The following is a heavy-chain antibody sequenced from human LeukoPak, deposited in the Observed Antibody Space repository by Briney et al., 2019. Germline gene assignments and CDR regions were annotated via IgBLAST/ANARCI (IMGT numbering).Heavy chain of an antibody. J-gene: IGHJ3*02. V-gene: IGHV3-73*01. CDR3: TGEDTGDAFDI. CDR2: IRSKAKNSAT. CDR1: GFTFSRSA. D-gene: IGHD1-14*01. Sequence: PGGSLRLSCAASGFTFSRSAMHWVRQASGKGLEWVGRIRSKAKNSATAYAASVKGRFTISRDDSKNTAYLQMTSLKTEDTAVYYCTGEDTGDAFDIWGQGTMVTVSS.